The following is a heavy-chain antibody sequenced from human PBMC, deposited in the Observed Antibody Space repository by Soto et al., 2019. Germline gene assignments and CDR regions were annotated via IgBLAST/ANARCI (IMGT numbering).Heavy chain of an antibody. D-gene: IGHD3-22*01. CDR2: IYYSGST. J-gene: IGHJ5*02. CDR1: GGSISSSSYY. Sequence: QLQLQESGPGLVKPSETLSLTCTVSGGSISSSSYYWGWIRQPPGKGLEWIGSIYYSGSTYYNPSIKSRVTISXXTXKXRFSLKLSSVPAADTAVYYCARQGIVVVILYNWFDPWGQGTLVTVSS. V-gene: IGHV4-39*01. CDR3: ARQGIVVVILYNWFDP.